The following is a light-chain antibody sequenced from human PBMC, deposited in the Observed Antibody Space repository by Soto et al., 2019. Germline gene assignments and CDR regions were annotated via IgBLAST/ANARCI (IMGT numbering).Light chain of an antibody. CDR3: QQYYSTRIT. CDR1: QGISSY. J-gene: IGKJ5*01. Sequence: AIRRTQSPFSLSASVGDRVTITCWASQGISSYLAWYQQKPAKAPKLFIYYASSLQSGVPSRFSGSGSGTDYTLTFSSLQPEDFATYYCQQYYSTRITFGQGTRLEIK. V-gene: IGKV1D-43*01. CDR2: YAS.